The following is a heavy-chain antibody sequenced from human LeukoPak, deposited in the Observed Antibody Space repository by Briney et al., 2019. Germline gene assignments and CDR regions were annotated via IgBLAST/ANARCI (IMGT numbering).Heavy chain of an antibody. Sequence: SETLSLTCTVSGGSISSYYWSWIRQPPGKGLGWIGYIYYSGSTNYNPSLKSRVTISVDTSKNQFSLKLSSVTAADTAVYYCARGGGDILTGYFAIDYWGQGTLVTVSS. D-gene: IGHD3-9*01. CDR3: ARGGGDILTGYFAIDY. V-gene: IGHV4-59*01. J-gene: IGHJ4*02. CDR2: IYYSGST. CDR1: GGSISSYY.